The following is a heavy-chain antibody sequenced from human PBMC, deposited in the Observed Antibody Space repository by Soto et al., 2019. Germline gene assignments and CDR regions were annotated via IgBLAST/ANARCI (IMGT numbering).Heavy chain of an antibody. CDR2: MNPNSGNT. CDR3: ARSAGYYDSSGYSRRDYYYGMDV. V-gene: IGHV1-8*01. J-gene: IGHJ6*02. Sequence: ASRYTSISEYMHWVGLATGQADEGMSYMNPNSGNTGYAKKFQGRVTMTRNTSISTAYMELSSLRSEDTAVYYCARSAGYYDSSGYSRRDYYYGMDVWGQGTTVTVSS. D-gene: IGHD3-22*01. CDR1: RYTSISEY.